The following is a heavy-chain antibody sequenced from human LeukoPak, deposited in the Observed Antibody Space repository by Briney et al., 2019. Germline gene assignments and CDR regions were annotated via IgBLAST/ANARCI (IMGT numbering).Heavy chain of an antibody. D-gene: IGHD2-21*02. V-gene: IGHV4-31*03. J-gene: IGHJ4*02. CDR1: GDSLNSGNYY. Sequence: SETLSLTCTVSGDSLNSGNYYWTWTRQHPGKGLEWIGYIFTSGNTYYNPSLKGRLLTSVDTPKSQFSLRLTSVTAADTAVYYCARATLRGDPFDFWGQGIQVTVSS. CDR2: IFTSGNT. CDR3: ARATLRGDPFDF.